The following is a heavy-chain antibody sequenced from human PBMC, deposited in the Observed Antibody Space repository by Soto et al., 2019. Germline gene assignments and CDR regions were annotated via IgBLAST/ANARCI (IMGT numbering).Heavy chain of an antibody. J-gene: IGHJ5*02. V-gene: IGHV3-23*01. CDR1: GFTFNRFA. CDR3: AKGKISTTTYTAIDA. CDR2: FSGPSAGT. D-gene: IGHD1-26*01. Sequence: GGNLRLSSEASGFTFNRFAMSWVRQAPGQGLEWVSTFSGPSAGTDYADSVKGRFTISGDNFKRSLYLQMSNLRAEATDIYYFAKGKISTTTYTAIDAWGQGTMVTVSS.